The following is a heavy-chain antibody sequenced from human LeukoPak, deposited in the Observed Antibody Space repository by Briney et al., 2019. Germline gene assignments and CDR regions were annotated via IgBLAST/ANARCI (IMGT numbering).Heavy chain of an antibody. CDR3: ARSHYYGSGSYYFNY. D-gene: IGHD3-10*01. Sequence: SETLSLTCTVSGVSITSSSYHWGWIRQPPGKGLEWIGSIYYTGTTYYNPSLKSRVSIFVDTSKNQFSLRLTSVNAADTAVYYCARSHYYGSGSYYFNYWGQGTLVTVSS. V-gene: IGHV4-39*01. CDR2: IYYTGTT. CDR1: GVSITSSSYH. J-gene: IGHJ4*02.